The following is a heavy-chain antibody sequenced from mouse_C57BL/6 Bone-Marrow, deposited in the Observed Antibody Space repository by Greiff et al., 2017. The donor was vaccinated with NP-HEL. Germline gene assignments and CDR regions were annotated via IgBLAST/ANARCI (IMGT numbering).Heavy chain of an antibody. CDR1: GFTFSSYA. Sequence: EVKLVESGEGLVKPGGSLKLSCAASGFTFSSYAMSWVRQTPEKRLEWVAYISSGGDYIYYADTVKGRFTISRDNARNTLYLQMSSLKSEDTAMYYCTRDRPDDYYAMDYWGQGTSVTVSS. CDR3: TRDRPDDYYAMDY. V-gene: IGHV5-9-1*02. CDR2: ISSGGDYI. D-gene: IGHD2-3*01. J-gene: IGHJ4*01.